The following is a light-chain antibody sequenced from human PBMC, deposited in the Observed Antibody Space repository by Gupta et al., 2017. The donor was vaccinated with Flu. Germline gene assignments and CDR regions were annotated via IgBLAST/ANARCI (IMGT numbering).Light chain of an antibody. Sequence: STLSASVGDIVTITCRASESISTWLAWYKLKPGKAPKLLIYKASNLGSGVPSRFSGSGSGTEFPLTISSLQPDDFGAYYCQQHTSYSRVTFGPGTRVDVK. V-gene: IGKV1-5*03. J-gene: IGKJ3*01. CDR1: ESISTW. CDR2: KAS. CDR3: QQHTSYSRVT.